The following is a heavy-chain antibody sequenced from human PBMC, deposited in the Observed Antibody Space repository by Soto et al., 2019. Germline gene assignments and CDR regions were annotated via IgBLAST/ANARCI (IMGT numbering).Heavy chain of an antibody. J-gene: IGHJ5*02. CDR3: ARDVELELRSNWFDP. CDR1: GFTFSSYA. V-gene: IGHV3-30-3*01. Sequence: QVQLVESGGCVVQPGRSLRLSCAASGFTFSSYAMHWVRQAPGKGLEWVAVISYDGSNKYYADSVKGRFTISRDNSKNTLYRQMNSLRADITAVYYCARDVELELRSNWFDPWGQGTLVTVSS. CDR2: ISYDGSNK. D-gene: IGHD1-7*01.